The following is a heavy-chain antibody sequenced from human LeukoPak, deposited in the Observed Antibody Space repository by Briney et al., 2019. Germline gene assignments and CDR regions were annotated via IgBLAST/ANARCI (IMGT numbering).Heavy chain of an antibody. Sequence: ASVKVSCKASGYTFTRYDINWVRQATGEGLEWMGWMNPNSGNTGYAQKFQGRVTMTRNTSISTAYMELSSLRSEDTAVYYCARGVRFLNWFDPWGQGTLVTVSS. D-gene: IGHD3-3*01. CDR1: GYTFTRYD. CDR2: MNPNSGNT. V-gene: IGHV1-8*01. CDR3: ARGVRFLNWFDP. J-gene: IGHJ5*02.